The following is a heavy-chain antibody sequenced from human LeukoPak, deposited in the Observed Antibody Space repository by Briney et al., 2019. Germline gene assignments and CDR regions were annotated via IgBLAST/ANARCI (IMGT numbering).Heavy chain of an antibody. Sequence: PSETLSLTCTVSGGSISSYYWGWIRQPPGKGLEWIGYIYHSGSTNYNPSLKSRVTISVDTSKNKFSLRLSSVTAADTAVYYCARSYSSSPVVDYWGQGTLVTVSS. CDR1: GGSISSYY. CDR3: ARSYSSSPVVDY. D-gene: IGHD6-6*01. J-gene: IGHJ4*02. V-gene: IGHV4-59*12. CDR2: IYHSGST.